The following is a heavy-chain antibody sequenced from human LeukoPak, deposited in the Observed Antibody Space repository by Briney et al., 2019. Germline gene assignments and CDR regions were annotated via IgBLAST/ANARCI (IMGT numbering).Heavy chain of an antibody. CDR3: ARGSAIIDY. J-gene: IGHJ4*02. CDR2: ISSSSSTI. V-gene: IGHV3-48*01. CDR1: GFTFSSYS. D-gene: IGHD2-2*01. Sequence: PGGSLRLSCAASGFTFSSYSMNWVRQAPGKGLEWVSYISSSSSTIYYADSVKGRFTISRDNAKNSLCLQMNSLRAEDTAVYYCARGSAIIDYWGQGTLVTVSS.